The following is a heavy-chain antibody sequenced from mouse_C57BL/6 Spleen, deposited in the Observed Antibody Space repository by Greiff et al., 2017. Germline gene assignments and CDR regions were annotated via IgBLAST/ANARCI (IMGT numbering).Heavy chain of an antibody. CDR2: IDPETGGT. D-gene: IGHD2-1*01. Sequence: VQLQQSGAELVRPGASVTLSCKASGYTFTDYEMHWVKQTPVHGLEWIGAIDPETGGTAYNQKFKGKAILTADKSSSTAYMELRSLTSEDSAVYYCTLNYGNSLYYAMDYWGQGTSVTVSS. CDR3: TLNYGNSLYYAMDY. V-gene: IGHV1-15*01. J-gene: IGHJ4*01. CDR1: GYTFTDYE.